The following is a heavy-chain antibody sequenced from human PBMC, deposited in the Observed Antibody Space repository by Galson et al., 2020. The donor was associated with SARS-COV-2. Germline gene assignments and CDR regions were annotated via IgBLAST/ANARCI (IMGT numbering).Heavy chain of an antibody. CDR2: INPNSGGT. Sequence: ASVKVSCKASGYTFTGYYMHWVRQAPGQGLEWMGWINPNSGGTNYAQKFQGRVTMTRDMSISTAYMELSRLTSDDTAVYYCARGGLYYYDSSGYYGDAVEIWGQGTMVTVSS. V-gene: IGHV1-2*02. CDR1: GYTFTGYY. CDR3: ARGGLYYYDSSGYYGDAVEI. J-gene: IGHJ3*02. D-gene: IGHD3-22*01.